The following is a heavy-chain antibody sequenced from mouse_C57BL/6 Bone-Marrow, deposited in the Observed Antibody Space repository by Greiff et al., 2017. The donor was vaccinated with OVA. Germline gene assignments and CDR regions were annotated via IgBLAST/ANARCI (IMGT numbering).Heavy chain of an antibody. CDR1: GYTFTSYT. CDR2: INPSSGYT. J-gene: IGHJ3*01. Sequence: ESGAELARPGASVKMSCKASGYTFTSYTMHWVKQRPGQGLEWIGYINPSSGYTKYNQKFKDKATLTADKSSSTAYMQLSSLTSEDSAVYYCARWEKYYYYGYDGFAYWGQGTLVTVSA. D-gene: IGHD2-2*01. CDR3: ARWEKYYYYGYDGFAY. V-gene: IGHV1-4*01.